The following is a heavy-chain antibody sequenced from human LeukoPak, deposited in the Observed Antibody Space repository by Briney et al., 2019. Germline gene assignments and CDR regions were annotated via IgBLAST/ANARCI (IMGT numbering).Heavy chain of an antibody. V-gene: IGHV3-21*03. Sequence: GGSLRLSCAASGFTFRSYSMNWVRQAPGKGLEWVSTISSSSSYIYYADSMKGRFTICRDNAKTPLYLKINRIRNNSTADYLFARASNYDGWSDPWGQGTLVTVSS. J-gene: IGHJ5*02. CDR1: GFTFRSYS. CDR2: ISSSSSYI. D-gene: IGHD4-11*01. CDR3: ARASNYDGWSDP.